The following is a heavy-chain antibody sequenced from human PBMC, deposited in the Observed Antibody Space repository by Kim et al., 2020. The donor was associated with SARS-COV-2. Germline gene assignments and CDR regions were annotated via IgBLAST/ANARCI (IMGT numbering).Heavy chain of an antibody. D-gene: IGHD3-10*01. V-gene: IGHV4-59*01. CDR3: ARGGWVRGMSNCFDS. Sequence: SETLSLTCTVSGGSISTYYWNWIRQPPGKGLEWLGYIYDSGRTNYNPSLRSRVTISVDTSKNQFSLKLNSVTAADTAFYYCARGGWVRGMSNCFDSWGQG. CDR2: IYDSGRT. J-gene: IGHJ5*02. CDR1: GGSISTYY.